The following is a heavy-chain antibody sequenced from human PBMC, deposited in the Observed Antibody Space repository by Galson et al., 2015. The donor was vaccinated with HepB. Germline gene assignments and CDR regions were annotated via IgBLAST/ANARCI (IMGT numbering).Heavy chain of an antibody. D-gene: IGHD5-12*01. Sequence: ETLSLTCTVSGGSISSSYWSWIRQPPGKGLEWIGYIYYSGSTNYNPSLKSRVTISVDMSANQFSLRLTSVTAADTAVYYCARSLGYSTSFFDYWGQGTLVTVSS. CDR3: ARSLGYSTSFFDY. CDR1: GGSISSSY. J-gene: IGHJ4*02. CDR2: IYYSGST. V-gene: IGHV4-59*01.